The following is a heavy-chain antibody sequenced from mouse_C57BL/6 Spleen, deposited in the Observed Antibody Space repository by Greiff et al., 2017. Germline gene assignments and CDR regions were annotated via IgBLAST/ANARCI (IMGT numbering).Heavy chain of an antibody. V-gene: IGHV1-18*01. CDR2: INPNNGGT. CDR1: GYTFTDYN. D-gene: IGHD2-3*01. J-gene: IGHJ1*03. CDR3: AIGGLVDGYVPYFDV. Sequence: VQLQQSGPELVKPGASVKIPCKASGYTFTDYNMDWVKQSHGKSLEWIGDINPNNGGTIYNQKFKGKATLTVDKSSSTAYMGLRSLTSEDTAVYYCAIGGLVDGYVPYFDVWGTGTTVTVSS.